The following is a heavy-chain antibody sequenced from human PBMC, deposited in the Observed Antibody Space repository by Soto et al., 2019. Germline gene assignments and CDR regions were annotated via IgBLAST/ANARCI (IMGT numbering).Heavy chain of an antibody. J-gene: IGHJ5*02. CDR1: GFTFSSYS. D-gene: IGHD2-15*01. CDR2: ISSSSSYI. V-gene: IGHV3-21*01. CDR3: AREDYCSGGSCYPNWFDP. Sequence: GALRLSCAASGFTFSSYSMNWVRQAPGKGLEWVSSISSSSSYIYYADSVKGRFTISRDNAKNSLYLQMNSLRAEDTAVYYCAREDYCSGGSCYPNWFDPWGQGTLVTVSS.